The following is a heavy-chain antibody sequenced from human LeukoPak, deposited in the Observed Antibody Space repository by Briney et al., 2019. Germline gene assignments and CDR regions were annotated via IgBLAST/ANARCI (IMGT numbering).Heavy chain of an antibody. J-gene: IGHJ4*02. CDR1: GFIFSDYY. D-gene: IGHD3/OR15-3a*01. CDR2: ISSGGSTI. Sequence: PGGSLRLSCAASGFIFSDYYMSWIRQAPAKGLEWVSYISSGGSTIYYADSVKGRFTISRDKAKNSLYLQMNSLRAEDTAVYYCARTGLGMYSFDSWGQGTLVTVSS. CDR3: ARTGLGMYSFDS. V-gene: IGHV3-11*04.